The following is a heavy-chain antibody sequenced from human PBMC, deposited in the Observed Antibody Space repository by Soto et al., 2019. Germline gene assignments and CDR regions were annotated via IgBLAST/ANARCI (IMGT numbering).Heavy chain of an antibody. V-gene: IGHV3-30*04. J-gene: IGHJ4*02. CDR2: ITQDGRNQ. CDR1: GFTFSSFP. D-gene: IGHD3-22*01. CDR3: ATGAAFYYDTSRF. Sequence: QVHLVESGGGVVQPGRSLRLSCAASGFTFSSFPIHWIRQAPGKGLEWVAVITQDGRNQYYADSVKGRFIISRDNSKNSMYLQMNTLTTEDTAVYYCATGAAFYYDTSRFWGQGTLVTVSS.